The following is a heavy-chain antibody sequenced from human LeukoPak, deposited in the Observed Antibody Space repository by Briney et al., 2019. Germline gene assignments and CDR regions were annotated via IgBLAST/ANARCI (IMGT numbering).Heavy chain of an antibody. CDR1: GGSITGYY. CDR3: ATNAGGYREAPFDY. CDR2: IYYSGST. J-gene: IGHJ4*02. D-gene: IGHD5-12*01. V-gene: IGHV4-59*01. Sequence: SETLTLTCTVSGGSITGYYWNWIRQPPGKGLEWIGYIYYSGSTNYNPSLKSRVTISIDTSKKQFSLKLSSVSAADTAVYYCATNAGGYREAPFDYWGQGTLVTVSS.